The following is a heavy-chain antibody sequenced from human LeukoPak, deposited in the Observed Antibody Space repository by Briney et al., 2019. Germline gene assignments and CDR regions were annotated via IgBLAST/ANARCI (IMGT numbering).Heavy chain of an antibody. CDR3: ARGYCSSTSCYAFDI. J-gene: IGHJ3*02. CDR2: INHSGST. V-gene: IGHV4-34*01. D-gene: IGHD2-2*01. CDR1: GGSFSGYY. Sequence: KPSETLSLTCAVYGGSFSGYYWSWIRQPPGKGLEWIGEINHSGSTNYNPSLKSRVTISVDTSKNQFSLKLSSVTAADTAVYYCARGYCSSTSCYAFDIWGQGTMVTVSS.